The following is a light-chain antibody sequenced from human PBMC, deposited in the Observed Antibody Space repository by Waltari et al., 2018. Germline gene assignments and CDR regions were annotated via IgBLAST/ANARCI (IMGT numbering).Light chain of an antibody. CDR2: GTS. CDR1: QSVTSIS. CDR3: QHYVRLPAT. V-gene: IGKV3-20*01. J-gene: IGKJ1*01. Sequence: EIVLTQSPGTLSLSPGERATLSCRASQSVTSISRTWYQKKVGQAPRPLIYGTSSRATGIPDRFSGSGSGTEFTLTISRLEPEDFAVYYCQHYVRLPATFGQGTKVEIK.